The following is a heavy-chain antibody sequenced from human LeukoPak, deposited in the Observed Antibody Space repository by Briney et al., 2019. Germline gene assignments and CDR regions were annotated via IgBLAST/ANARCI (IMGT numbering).Heavy chain of an antibody. CDR1: GVSVSSNY. D-gene: IGHD6-19*01. CDR2: ISGSGGST. V-gene: IGHV3-23*01. J-gene: IGHJ3*02. CDR3: AKSTDDSSGWYGGAFDI. Sequence: PGGSLRLSCAVSGVSVSSNYMSWVRQAPGKGLEWVSAISGSGGSTYYADSVKGRFTISRDNSKNTLYLQMNSLRAEDTAVYYCAKSTDDSSGWYGGAFDIWGQGTMVTVSS.